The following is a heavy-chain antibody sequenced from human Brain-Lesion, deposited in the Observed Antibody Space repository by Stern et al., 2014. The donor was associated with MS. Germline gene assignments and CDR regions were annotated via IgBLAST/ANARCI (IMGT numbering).Heavy chain of an antibody. D-gene: IGHD2-2*01. CDR3: ARAVRNQLLSEY. V-gene: IGHV1-8*01. Sequence: QVQLVQSGAEVKKPGASVKVSCKASGYTFSSYDITWVRQASGHGLAWVGWMNPYSGNTGYAQKFKGRVSMTSDPSISTVYMELTSLTSDDTAVYFCARAVRNQLLSEYWGQGTLVTVSS. CDR2: MNPYSGNT. CDR1: GYTFSSYD. J-gene: IGHJ4*02.